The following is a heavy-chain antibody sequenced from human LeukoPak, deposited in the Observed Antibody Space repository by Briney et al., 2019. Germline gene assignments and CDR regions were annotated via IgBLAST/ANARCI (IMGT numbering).Heavy chain of an antibody. Sequence: SETLSLTCAVYGGSFSGYYWSWIRQPPGKGLEWIGEINHSGSTNYNPSLKSRVTISVDTSKNQFSLKLSSVTAADTAVYYCRGLRTYYFDYWGQGTLVTVSS. D-gene: IGHD4-17*01. CDR1: GGSFSGYY. V-gene: IGHV4-34*03. CDR2: INHSGST. J-gene: IGHJ4*02. CDR3: RGLRTYYFDY.